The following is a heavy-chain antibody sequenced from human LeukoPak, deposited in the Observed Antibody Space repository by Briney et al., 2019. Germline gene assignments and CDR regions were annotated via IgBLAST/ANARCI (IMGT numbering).Heavy chain of an antibody. J-gene: IGHJ4*02. CDR2: IDWDDDK. CDR3: ARTSSGYDFYYFDY. CDR1: GFSLSASGMC. D-gene: IGHD5-12*01. V-gene: IGHV2-70*11. Sequence: SVPALVKPTHTLTLTCTFSGFSLSASGMCVSWIRQPPGKALDLLARIDWDDDKYYSTSLKTRLTISKDTSKNQVVLTMTNMDPVDTAKYYCARTSSGYDFYYFDYWGQGTLVTVSS.